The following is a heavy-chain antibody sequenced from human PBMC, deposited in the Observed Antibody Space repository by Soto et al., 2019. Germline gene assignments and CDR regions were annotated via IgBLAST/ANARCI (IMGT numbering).Heavy chain of an antibody. J-gene: IGHJ3*02. Sequence: GGSLRLSCAASGFTVSSNYMSWVRQAPGKGLEWVSVIYSGGSTYYADSVKGRFTISRDNSKNTLYLQMNSLRAEDTAVYYCARGVYSSGWYLHDAFDIWGQGTMVTVSS. V-gene: IGHV3-66*01. CDR2: IYSGGST. D-gene: IGHD6-19*01. CDR1: GFTVSSNY. CDR3: ARGVYSSGWYLHDAFDI.